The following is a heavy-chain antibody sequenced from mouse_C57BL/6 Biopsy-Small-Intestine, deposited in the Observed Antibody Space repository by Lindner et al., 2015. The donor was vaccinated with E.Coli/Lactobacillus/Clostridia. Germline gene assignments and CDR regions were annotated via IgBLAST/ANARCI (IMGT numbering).Heavy chain of an antibody. CDR2: IIPVFGTA. J-gene: IGHJ1*01. CDR3: AKRTLGAPRLPYYYFAGMDV. CDR1: GGSFNTYA. D-gene: IGHD1-1*01. Sequence: SVKVSCKASGGSFNTYAIGWVRQAPGQGLEWMGGIIPVFGTANYAQKFQDRVTITAGESTSTAYMELSSLRSEDTAVYYCAKRTLGAPRLPYYYFAGMDVWGQGTTVTVSS. V-gene: IGHV1S126*01.